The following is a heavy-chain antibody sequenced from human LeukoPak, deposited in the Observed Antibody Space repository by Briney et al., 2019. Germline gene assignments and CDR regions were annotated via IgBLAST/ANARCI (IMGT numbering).Heavy chain of an antibody. CDR1: GGTFSSYA. CDR3: ARASRALYGMDV. J-gene: IGHJ6*02. V-gene: IGHV1-69*13. CDR2: IIPIFGTA. Sequence: GASVKVSCKASGGTFSSYAISWVRQAPGQGLEWVGGIIPIFGTANYAQKFQGRVTITADESTSTAYMELSSLRSEDTAVYYCARASRALYGMDVWGQGTTVTVSS.